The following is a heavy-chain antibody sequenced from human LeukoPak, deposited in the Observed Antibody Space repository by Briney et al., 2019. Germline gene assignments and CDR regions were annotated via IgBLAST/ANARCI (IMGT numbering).Heavy chain of an antibody. D-gene: IGHD1-26*01. CDR3: AKDRSSGSWRDRGAFDI. V-gene: IGHV3-23*01. CDR1: GFTFSSYA. J-gene: IGHJ3*02. Sequence: PGGSLRLSCAASGFTFSSYAMSWVRQAPGKGLEWVSAISGSGGSTYYADSVKGRFTISRDNSKNTLYLQMNSLRAEDTAVYYCAKDRSSGSWRDRGAFDIWGQGTMVTVSS. CDR2: ISGSGGST.